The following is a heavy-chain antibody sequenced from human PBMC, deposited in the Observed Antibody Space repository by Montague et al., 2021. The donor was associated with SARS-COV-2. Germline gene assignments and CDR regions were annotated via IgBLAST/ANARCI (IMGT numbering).Heavy chain of an antibody. Sequence: SETLSLTCTVSGGSINNYYWSWIRQPQGRGMERIGYIYNSGSTEYSPSLKGRVTMSIDMSKNQFSLRLNSVTVADTAVYFCERTTYFDLASIYYYVMDVWGQGTTVTVSS. V-gene: IGHV4-59*08. CDR2: IYNSGST. CDR3: ERTTYFDLASIYYYVMDV. CDR1: GGSINNYY. D-gene: IGHD3-9*01. J-gene: IGHJ6*02.